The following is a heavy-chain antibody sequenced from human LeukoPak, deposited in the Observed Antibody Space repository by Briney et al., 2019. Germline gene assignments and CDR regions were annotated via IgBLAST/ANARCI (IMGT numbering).Heavy chain of an antibody. Sequence: SETLSLTCTVSGGSLTTADYYWGWIRQSPGKGLEWIGNIYYSGSTYYNPSLKTRVTMSVDTSKNQFSLRLSAVTAADTAVYYCARHKPADFWSGYFDFWGQGTLVTVSS. CDR2: IYYSGST. CDR1: GGSLTTADYY. CDR3: ARHKPADFWSGYFDF. D-gene: IGHD3-3*01. V-gene: IGHV4-39*07. J-gene: IGHJ4*02.